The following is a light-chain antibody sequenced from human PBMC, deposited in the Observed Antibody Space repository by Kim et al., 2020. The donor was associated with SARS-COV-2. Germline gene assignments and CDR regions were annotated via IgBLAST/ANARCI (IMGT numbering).Light chain of an antibody. V-gene: IGLV2-11*01. J-gene: IGLJ3*02. CDR2: EVK. Sequence: GQSVSIPFTGTSGDIGGYNSVSWFQQHPGKAPKLMIYEVKQRPSGVPDRFSGSKSDNTASLTISGLQAEDEADYYCCSYAGTYTLVFGGGPQLTVL. CDR3: CSYAGTYTLV. CDR1: SGDIGGYNS.